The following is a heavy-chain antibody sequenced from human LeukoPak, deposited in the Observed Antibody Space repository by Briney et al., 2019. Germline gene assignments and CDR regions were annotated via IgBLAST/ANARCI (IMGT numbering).Heavy chain of an antibody. Sequence: GSLRLSCAASGLTFSNYWMHWVRQAPGKGLAWVSRLNTDGSGTTYADSVKGRFTISRDNAKNTLYLQMNSLRAEDTAVYYCAKDDGGSYSLDYWGQGTLVTVSS. CDR2: LNTDGSGT. CDR3: AKDDGGSYSLDY. J-gene: IGHJ4*02. V-gene: IGHV3-74*01. CDR1: GLTFSNYW. D-gene: IGHD1-26*01.